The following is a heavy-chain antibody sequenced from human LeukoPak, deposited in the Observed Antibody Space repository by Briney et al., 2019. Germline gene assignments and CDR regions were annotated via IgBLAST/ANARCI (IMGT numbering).Heavy chain of an antibody. Sequence: GGSLRLSCAASGFTFSSYWMSWVRQAPGKGLEWVANIKQDGSEKYYVDSVKGRFTISRDNAKNSLYLQMNSLRAEDTAVYYCATKGYSYAKGYWGQGTLVTVSS. V-gene: IGHV3-7*01. J-gene: IGHJ4*02. CDR2: IKQDGSEK. CDR3: ATKGYSYAKGY. CDR1: GFTFSSYW. D-gene: IGHD5-18*01.